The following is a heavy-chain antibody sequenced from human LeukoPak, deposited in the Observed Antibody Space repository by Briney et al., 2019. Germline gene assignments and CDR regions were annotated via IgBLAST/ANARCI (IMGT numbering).Heavy chain of an antibody. CDR2: INPNSGGT. D-gene: IGHD4-17*01. V-gene: IGHV1-2*02. CDR1: GYTFTSYG. CDR3: ARANLVSTTSNFDY. J-gene: IGHJ4*02. Sequence: ASVKVSCKASGYTFTSYGISWVRQAPGQGLEWMGWINPNSGGTNYAQKFQGRVTMTRDTSISTAYMELSRLRSDDTAVYYCARANLVSTTSNFDYWGQGTLVTVSS.